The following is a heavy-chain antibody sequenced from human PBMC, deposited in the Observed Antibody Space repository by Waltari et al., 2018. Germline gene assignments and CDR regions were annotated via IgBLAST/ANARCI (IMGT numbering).Heavy chain of an antibody. Sequence: QVQLQESGPGLVKPSETLSLTCTVSGGSISSYYWSWIRQPPGKGLEWIGYIDYSGSTNYNPSLKSRVTISVDTSKNQFSLKLSSVTAADTAVYYCARRKENFDPWGQGTLVTVSS. V-gene: IGHV4-59*01. J-gene: IGHJ5*02. CDR1: GGSISSYY. CDR2: IDYSGST. CDR3: ARRKENFDP.